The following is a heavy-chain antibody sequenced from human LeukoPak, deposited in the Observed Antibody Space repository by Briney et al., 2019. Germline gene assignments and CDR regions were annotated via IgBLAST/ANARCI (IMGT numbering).Heavy chain of an antibody. CDR3: ARRVTSNCFDP. J-gene: IGHJ5*02. Sequence: SETLSLTCTVSGDSISSYYWSSIRQPPGKGPECIGYMHYSGSSNYNPSLKSRVTTSVDTSKNQFSLKLRSVTAADTAVYYCARRVTSNCFDPWGQGTLVTVSS. CDR1: GDSISSYY. V-gene: IGHV4-59*08. CDR2: MHYSGSS. D-gene: IGHD2-21*02.